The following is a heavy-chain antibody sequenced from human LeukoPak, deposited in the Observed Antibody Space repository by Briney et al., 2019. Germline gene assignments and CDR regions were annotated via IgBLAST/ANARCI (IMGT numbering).Heavy chain of an antibody. J-gene: IGHJ6*03. CDR3: AIVVVANYYYYYMDV. CDR1: GGTFSSYA. D-gene: IGHD3-22*01. V-gene: IGHV1-69*05. Sequence: SVKVSCTASGGTFSSYAISWVRQAPGQGLEWMGGIIPIFGTANYAQKFQGRVTITTDESTSTAYMELSSLRSEDTAVYYCAIVVVANYYYYYMDVWGKGTTVTVSS. CDR2: IIPIFGTA.